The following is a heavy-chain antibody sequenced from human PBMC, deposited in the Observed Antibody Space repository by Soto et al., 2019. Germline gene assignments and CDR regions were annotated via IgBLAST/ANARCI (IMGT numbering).Heavy chain of an antibody. CDR2: IYYSGST. J-gene: IGHJ4*02. CDR1: NAATTGITRN. D-gene: IGHD2-8*02. Sequence: SLTRSSTNAATTGITRNPASTRQTPGKVLEWLGSIYYSGSTFYNPSLKSRVTISVDTSKNQFSLKLSSVTAADTAVYYCARHSLVGPTADCCGQGTLGTVS. CDR3: ARHSLVGPTADC. V-gene: IGHV4-39*01.